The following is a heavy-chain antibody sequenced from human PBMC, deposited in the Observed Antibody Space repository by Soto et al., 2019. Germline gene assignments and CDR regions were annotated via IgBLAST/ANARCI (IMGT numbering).Heavy chain of an antibody. CDR2: ISYDGSNK. CDR1: GFTFSSYG. J-gene: IGHJ4*02. Sequence: GGSLRLSCAASGFTFSSYGMHWVRQAPGKGLEWVAVISYDGSNKYYADSVKGRFTISRDNSKNTLYLQMNSLRAEDTAVYYCAKEHPYYDSSYFDYWGQGTLVTVSS. D-gene: IGHD3-22*01. V-gene: IGHV3-30*18. CDR3: AKEHPYYDSSYFDY.